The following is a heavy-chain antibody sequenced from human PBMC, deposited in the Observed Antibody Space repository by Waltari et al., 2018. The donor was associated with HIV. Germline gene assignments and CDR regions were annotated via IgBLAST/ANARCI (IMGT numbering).Heavy chain of an antibody. CDR3: AGGSGWYSNY. D-gene: IGHD6-19*01. V-gene: IGHV3-7*01. J-gene: IGHJ4*02. CDR1: GFPFSSFW. Sequence: EVQLVESGGGLVQPGGSLRLSCAASGFPFSSFWITWVRQAPGKGLEWVANVKQDGRKTAYVDSVKGRFTISRDNAKNSFYLQMNSLRVEDTAIYYCAGGSGWYSNYWGQGTLVTVSS. CDR2: VKQDGRKT.